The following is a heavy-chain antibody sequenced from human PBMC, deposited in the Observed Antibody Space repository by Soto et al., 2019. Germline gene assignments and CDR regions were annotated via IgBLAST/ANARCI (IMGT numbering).Heavy chain of an antibody. CDR2: INPSSGST. Sequence: ASVKVSCKASGYTFTSYYMHWVRQAPGQGLEWMGIINPSSGSTSYAQKFQGRVTMTRDTSTSTVYMEVSSLRSEDTAVYYCARARIAVAGRPIGDWGQGTLVTVPS. CDR3: ARARIAVAGRPIGD. D-gene: IGHD6-19*01. J-gene: IGHJ4*02. CDR1: GYTFTSYY. V-gene: IGHV1-46*01.